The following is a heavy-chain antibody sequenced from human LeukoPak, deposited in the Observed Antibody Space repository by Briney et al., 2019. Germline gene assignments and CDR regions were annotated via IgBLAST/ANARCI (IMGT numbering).Heavy chain of an antibody. V-gene: IGHV3-11*05. CDR2: ISSSSSYT. CDR3: ARGLWSGRITMVRGVTPFEY. Sequence: PGGSLRLSCAASGFTFSDYYMSWIRQAPGKGLEWVSYISSSSSYTNYADSVKGRFTISRDNAKNSLYLQMNSLRAEDTAVYYCARGLWSGRITMVRGVTPFEYWGQGTLVTVSS. CDR1: GFTFSDYY. D-gene: IGHD3-10*01. J-gene: IGHJ4*02.